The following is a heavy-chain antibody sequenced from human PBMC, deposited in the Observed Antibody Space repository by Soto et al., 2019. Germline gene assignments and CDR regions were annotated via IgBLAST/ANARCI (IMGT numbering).Heavy chain of an antibody. CDR1: GFTFSSYS. D-gene: IGHD2-15*01. Sequence: EVQLVESGGGLVKPGGSLRLSCAASGFTFSSYSMNWVRQAPGKGLEWVSSISSSSSYIYYADSVKGRFTISRDNAKNSLYLQMNSLRAEDTAVYYCARGGYCSGGSCYGSDWFDPWGQGTLVTVSS. CDR2: ISSSSSYI. V-gene: IGHV3-21*01. J-gene: IGHJ5*02. CDR3: ARGGYCSGGSCYGSDWFDP.